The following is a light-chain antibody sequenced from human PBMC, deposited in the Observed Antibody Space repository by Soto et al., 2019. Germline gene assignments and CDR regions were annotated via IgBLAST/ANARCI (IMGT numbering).Light chain of an antibody. CDR3: NSYTNINTRACV. J-gene: IGLJ1*01. CDR2: EVT. V-gene: IGLV2-14*01. CDR1: SGDIGSYNR. Sequence: QSVLTQPASVSGSPGQSITISCTGTSGDIGSYNRVSWYQQHPGKAPKLIIYEVTDRPSGVSNRSSGSKSGNTASLTISGLQAEDEAEYYCNSYTNINTRACVFGTGTKVTVL.